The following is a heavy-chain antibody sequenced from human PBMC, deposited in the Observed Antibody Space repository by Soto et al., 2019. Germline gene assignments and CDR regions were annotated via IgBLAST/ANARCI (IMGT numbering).Heavy chain of an antibody. D-gene: IGHD5-12*01. CDR2: LNPNTDKT. V-gene: IGHV1-8*01. Sequence: ASVQVSCQASGYTFSNYDINWVRQATGQGLEWMGWLNPNTDKTGSAQKFQGRVTMTRNTSISTAYLELSGLRSDDTAVYYCARGIKGLPPSAFDIWGQGTRVTVSS. CDR1: GYTFSNYD. CDR3: ARGIKGLPPSAFDI. J-gene: IGHJ3*02.